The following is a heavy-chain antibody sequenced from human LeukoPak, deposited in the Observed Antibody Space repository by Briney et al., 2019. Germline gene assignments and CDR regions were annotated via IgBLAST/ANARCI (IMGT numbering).Heavy chain of an antibody. CDR3: ARGLLVVGSKKGNPGNY. J-gene: IGHJ4*02. CDR1: GFNFNNYA. CDR2: ISGSSNTI. D-gene: IGHD1-14*01. V-gene: IGHV3-48*04. Sequence: GGSLRLSCAASGFNFNNYAMNWVRQAPGEGLEWVSFISGSSNTIYYADSVRGRFTISRDNAKKSVYLQMNSLRAEDTAVYFCARGLLVVGSKKGNPGNYWGPGTLVAVSS.